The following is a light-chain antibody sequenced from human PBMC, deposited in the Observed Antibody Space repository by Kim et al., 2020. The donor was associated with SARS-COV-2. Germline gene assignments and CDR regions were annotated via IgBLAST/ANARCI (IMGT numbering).Light chain of an antibody. Sequence: QSALTQPRSVSGSPGQSVTISCTGTSGDVGGYNYVSWYQQHPGKAPKVMIYDVSKRPSGVPDRFSGYKSGNTASLTISGLQAEDEADYFCCSYAGVRTLVFGGGTQLTVL. CDR3: CSYAGVRTLV. CDR1: SGDVGGYNY. J-gene: IGLJ3*02. CDR2: DVS. V-gene: IGLV2-11*01.